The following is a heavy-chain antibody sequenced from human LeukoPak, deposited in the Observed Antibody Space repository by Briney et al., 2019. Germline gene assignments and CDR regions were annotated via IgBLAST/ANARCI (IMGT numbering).Heavy chain of an antibody. V-gene: IGHV3-30*18. CDR1: GFTFSSYG. CDR3: AKELDSSGYYYFFGFDY. J-gene: IGHJ4*02. D-gene: IGHD3-22*01. CDR2: ISYDGSNK. Sequence: AGGSLRLSCAASGFTFSSYGMPWVRQAPGKGLEWVAVISYDGSNKYYADSVKGRFTISRDNSKNTLYLQMNSLRAEDTAVYYCAKELDSSGYYYFFGFDYWGQGTLVTVSS.